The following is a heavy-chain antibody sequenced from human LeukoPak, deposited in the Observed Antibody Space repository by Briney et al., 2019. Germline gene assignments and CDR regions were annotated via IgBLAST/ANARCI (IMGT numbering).Heavy chain of an antibody. D-gene: IGHD2-15*01. CDR3: ARDPPRFCCGGSCDPNFDY. CDR1: GYTFTGYY. Sequence: ASVKVSCKASGYTFTGYYMHWVRQAPGQGLEWRGRINPNSGGTNYAQKFQGRVTMTRDTSISTAYMELSRLRSDDTAVYYCARDPPRFCCGGSCDPNFDYWGQGTLVTVSS. V-gene: IGHV1-2*06. CDR2: INPNSGGT. J-gene: IGHJ4*02.